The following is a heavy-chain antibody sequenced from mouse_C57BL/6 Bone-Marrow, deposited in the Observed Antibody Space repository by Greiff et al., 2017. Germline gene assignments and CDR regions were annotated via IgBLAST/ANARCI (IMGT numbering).Heavy chain of an antibody. CDR1: GYTFPSYW. Sequence: QVQLLQPGAELVKPGASVKLSSKASGYTFPSYWMHWVKQRPGRGLEGIGRIDPNSGGTKYNEKFKSKATLTVDKPSSTVYMQLSSLTSEDDAVDYCAREGGTTVVATDYWGQGTTLTVSS. CDR3: AREGGTTVVATDY. V-gene: IGHV1-62-3*01. J-gene: IGHJ2*01. D-gene: IGHD1-1*01. CDR2: IDPNSGGT.